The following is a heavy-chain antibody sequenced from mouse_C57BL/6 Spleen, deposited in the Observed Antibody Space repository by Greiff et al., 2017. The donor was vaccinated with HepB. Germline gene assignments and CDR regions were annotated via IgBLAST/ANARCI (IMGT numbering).Heavy chain of an antibody. V-gene: IGHV5-17*01. CDR2: ISSGSSTI. D-gene: IGHD2-2*01. CDR1: GFTFRDYG. Sequence: EVKLMESGGGLVKPGGSLKLSCAASGFTFRDYGMHWVRQAPEKGLEWVAYISSGSSTIYYADTVKGRFPISRDNAKNTLFLQMTSLRSEDTAMYYCARPEGYDGDYAMDYWGQGTSVTVSS. CDR3: ARPEGYDGDYAMDY. J-gene: IGHJ4*01.